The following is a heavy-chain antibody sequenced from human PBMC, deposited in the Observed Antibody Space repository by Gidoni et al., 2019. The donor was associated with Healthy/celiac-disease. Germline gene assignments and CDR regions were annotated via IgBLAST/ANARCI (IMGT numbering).Heavy chain of an antibody. CDR3: ARGLDYDFWSAYSH. Sequence: EVQLGESGGGVVRPGGSLSISCAASGCTCDDYGMSWVRQAPGKGLEWVSVINWIGGITCYADSVKGRFTISRDNAKNSLYLQMNRLRAEDTALYYCARGLDYDFWSAYSHWGQGTLVTVSS. V-gene: IGHV3-20*04. CDR1: GCTCDDYG. J-gene: IGHJ4*02. D-gene: IGHD3-3*01. CDR2: INWIGGIT.